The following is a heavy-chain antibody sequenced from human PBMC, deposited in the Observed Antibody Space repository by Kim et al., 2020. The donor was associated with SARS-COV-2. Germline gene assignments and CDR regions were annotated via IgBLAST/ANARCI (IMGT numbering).Heavy chain of an antibody. CDR2: IYYSGST. CDR1: GGSISSSSYY. D-gene: IGHD6-13*01. Sequence: SETLSLTCTVSGGSISSSSYYWGWIRQPPGKGLEWIGSIYYSGSTYYNPSLKSRVTISVDTSKNQFSLKLSSVTAADTAVYYCASGRSWYINWYFDLWGRGTLVTVSS. J-gene: IGHJ2*01. V-gene: IGHV4-39*01. CDR3: ASGRSWYINWYFDL.